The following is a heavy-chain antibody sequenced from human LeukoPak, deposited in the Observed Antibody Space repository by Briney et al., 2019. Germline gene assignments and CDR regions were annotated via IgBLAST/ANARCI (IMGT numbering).Heavy chain of an antibody. V-gene: IGHV4-59*01. D-gene: IGHD1-26*01. CDR2: IYYSGST. CDR3: AREWEFDAFDI. J-gene: IGHJ3*02. Sequence: SETLSLTCAVYGGSFSGYYWSWIRQPPGKGLEWIGYIYYSGSTNYNPSLKSRVTVSVDTSKNQFSLKLSSVTAADTAVYYCAREWEFDAFDIWGQGTMVTVSS. CDR1: GGSFSGYY.